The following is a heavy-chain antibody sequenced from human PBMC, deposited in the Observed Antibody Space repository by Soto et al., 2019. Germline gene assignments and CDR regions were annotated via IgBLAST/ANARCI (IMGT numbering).Heavy chain of an antibody. Sequence: PSETLSLTCAVYGGSFSGYYWSWIRQPPGKGLEWSGEINHSGSTNYNPSLKSRVTISVDTSKNQFSLKLSAVTAADTSVYYCGRAAEIGGVQEVKYFQHWGQGTLVTVSS. CDR3: GRAAEIGGVQEVKYFQH. J-gene: IGHJ1*01. V-gene: IGHV4-34*01. CDR1: GGSFSGYY. D-gene: IGHD3-16*01. CDR2: INHSGST.